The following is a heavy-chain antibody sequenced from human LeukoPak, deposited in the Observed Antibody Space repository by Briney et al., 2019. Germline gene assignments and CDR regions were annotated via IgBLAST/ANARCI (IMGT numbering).Heavy chain of an antibody. CDR2: IYYSGST. J-gene: IGHJ5*02. CDR1: GGSISSSSYY. V-gene: IGHV4-39*07. D-gene: IGHD1-26*01. CDR3: ARSPRVRELLPWFDP. Sequence: SETLSLTCTVSGGSISSSSYYWGWIRQPPGKGLEWIGSIYYSGSTYYNPSLKSRVTISVDTSKNQFSLKLSSVTAADTAVYYCARSPRVRELLPWFDPWGQGTLVTVSS.